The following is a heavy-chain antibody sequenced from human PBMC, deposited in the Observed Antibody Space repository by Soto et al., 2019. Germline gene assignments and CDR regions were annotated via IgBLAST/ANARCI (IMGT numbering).Heavy chain of an antibody. J-gene: IGHJ6*02. Sequence: QVQLVESGGGLVKPGGSLRLSCAASGFTFSDYYMSWIRQAPGKGLEWVSYISSSGSTIYYADSVKGRFTISRDNAKXXLXLXXNSLRAEDTAVYYCARDICISTSCLGDYYYYGMDVWGQGTTVTVSS. D-gene: IGHD2-2*01. CDR2: ISSSGSTI. CDR1: GFTFSDYY. V-gene: IGHV3-11*01. CDR3: ARDICISTSCLGDYYYYGMDV.